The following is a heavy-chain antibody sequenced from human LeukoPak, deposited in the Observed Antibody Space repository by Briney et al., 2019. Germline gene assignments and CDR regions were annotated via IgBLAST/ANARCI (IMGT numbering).Heavy chain of an antibody. J-gene: IGHJ4*02. V-gene: IGHV1-3*01. D-gene: IGHD5-18*01. CDR1: GYTFTSYA. Sequence: ASVKVSCKASGYTFTSYAMHWVRQAPGQRLEWMGWINAGNGNTKYSQKFQGRVTITMDTSASTAYMELSSLRSEDTAVYYCARRAQYSYGYSCFDYWGQGTLVTVSS. CDR3: ARRAQYSYGYSCFDY. CDR2: INAGNGNT.